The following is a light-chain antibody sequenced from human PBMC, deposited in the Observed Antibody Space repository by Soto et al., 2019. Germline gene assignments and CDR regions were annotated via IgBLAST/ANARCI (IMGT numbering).Light chain of an antibody. J-gene: IGLJ1*01. CDR1: SSDVGTYDL. CDR3: CPSACSSLYV. CDR2: EGT. V-gene: IGLV2-23*01. Sequence: QSVLTQPASVSGSPGQSIAISCTGTSSDVGTYDLVSWYQQHPGKAPKLMIYEGTKRPSGVSNRFSGSKSANTASLTISGLQSEDEVYKFWCPSACSSLYVVGSVTKVTVL.